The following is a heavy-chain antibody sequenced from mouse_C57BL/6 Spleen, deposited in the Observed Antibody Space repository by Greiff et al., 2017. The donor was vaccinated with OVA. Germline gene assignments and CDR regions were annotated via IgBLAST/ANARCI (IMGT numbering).Heavy chain of an antibody. J-gene: IGHJ4*01. D-gene: IGHD2-5*01. CDR2: IWRGGST. CDR3: AKNRDSNYGAMDY. CDR1: GFSLTSYG. Sequence: QVQLQQSGPGLVQPSQSLSITCTVSGFSLTSYGVHWVRQSPGKGLEWLGVIWRGGSTDYNAAFMSRLSITKDNPKSQVFFKMNSLQADDTAIYYCAKNRDSNYGAMDYWGQGTSVTVSS. V-gene: IGHV2-5*01.